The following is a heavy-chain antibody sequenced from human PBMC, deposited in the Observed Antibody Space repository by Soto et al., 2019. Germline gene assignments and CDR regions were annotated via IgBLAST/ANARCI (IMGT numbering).Heavy chain of an antibody. CDR3: ARRGSEVTTGGGALDM. D-gene: IGHD4-17*01. CDR1: RFRFSDYT. V-gene: IGHV3-21*01. Sequence: EVELVESGGGLVKPGGSLRLSCLASRFRFSDYTMTWVRQAPGKGLEWVSSISIISTYIYYGDSVKVRFTISRDNAKNSLYLQMNSLRVEDTAVYYCARRGSEVTTGGGALDMWGQGTMVTVSS. J-gene: IGHJ3*02. CDR2: ISIISTYI.